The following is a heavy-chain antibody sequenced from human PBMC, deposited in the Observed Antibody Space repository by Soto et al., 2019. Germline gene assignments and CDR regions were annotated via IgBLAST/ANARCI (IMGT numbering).Heavy chain of an antibody. V-gene: IGHV3-23*01. CDR1: GFTFSSYA. J-gene: IGHJ4*02. CDR2: ITFRGDYT. Sequence: GGSLRLSCAASGFTFSSYAMSWVRQAPGKGLEWLAGITFRGDYTYYADSVKGRFTPSRDNSRNRLDLQMDSLKVEDTALYYCAKLGTMGVLDNWGQGTLVTVSS. CDR3: AKLGTMGVLDN. D-gene: IGHD1-26*01.